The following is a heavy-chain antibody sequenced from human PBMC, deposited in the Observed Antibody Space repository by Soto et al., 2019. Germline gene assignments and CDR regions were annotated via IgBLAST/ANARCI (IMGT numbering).Heavy chain of an antibody. CDR1: GFTFSSYA. V-gene: IGHV3-30-3*01. CDR3: ARDRADYYYGSGPFDP. D-gene: IGHD3-10*01. J-gene: IGHJ5*02. CDR2: ISYDGSNK. Sequence: QVQLVESGGGVVQPGRSLRLSCAASGFTFSSYAMHWVRQAPGKGLEWVAVISYDGSNKYYADSVKGRFTISRDNSKTTLYLKMNGLRAEDTAEYYCARDRADYYYGSGPFDPWGQGTLVTVSS.